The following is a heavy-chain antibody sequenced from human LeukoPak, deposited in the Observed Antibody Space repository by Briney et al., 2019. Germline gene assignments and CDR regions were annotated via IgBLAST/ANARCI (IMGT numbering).Heavy chain of an antibody. CDR1: GNSFTNYW. CDR3: ARRGCLGGDQYVAGTGSCAFDI. CDR2: IYPGDSDT. D-gene: IGHD6-19*01. V-gene: IGHV5-51*01. J-gene: IGHJ3*02. Sequence: GEALKIFCMGSGNSFTNYWIGWVRPRPGKGLECMEIIYPGDSDTRYSPSFQGQVTISADKSISTAYLQWSSLKASDTAMYYCARRGCLGGDQYVAGTGSCAFDIWGQGTMVTVSS.